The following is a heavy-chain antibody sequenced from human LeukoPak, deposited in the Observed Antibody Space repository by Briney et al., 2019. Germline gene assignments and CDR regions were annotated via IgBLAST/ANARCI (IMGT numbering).Heavy chain of an antibody. D-gene: IGHD3-16*02. CDR1: GDSISSYY. Sequence: SETLSLTCTVSGDSISSYYWSWIRQPPGKGLEWIRFIYTSGGTHYLPSLKGRVTISIDTSKNQFSLKLSSVTAADSAVYYCARLTRLSTSPDRYYLDLWGQGTLVSVSS. CDR3: ARLTRLSTSPDRYYLDL. CDR2: IYTSGGT. V-gene: IGHV4-4*09. J-gene: IGHJ4*02.